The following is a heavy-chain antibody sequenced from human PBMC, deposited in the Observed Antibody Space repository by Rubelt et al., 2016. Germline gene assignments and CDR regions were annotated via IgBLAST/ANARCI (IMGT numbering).Heavy chain of an antibody. CDR2: INCNNGGA. CDR1: RYTFTAYY. J-gene: IGHJ4*02. Sequence: QVQLVQSGAEVKKPGASVKVSCKALRYTFTAYYIHWVRQAPGQGLEWMGRINCNNGGANYAQKFQGRVTMTRDTSITTTYMEMSSLRSDDTAVYYCAREFPDFWGQGTLVTVSS. V-gene: IGHV1-2*06. CDR3: AREFPDF.